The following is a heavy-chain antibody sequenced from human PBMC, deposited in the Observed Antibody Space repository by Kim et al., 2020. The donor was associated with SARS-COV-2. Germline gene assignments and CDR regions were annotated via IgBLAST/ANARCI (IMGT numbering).Heavy chain of an antibody. Sequence: YSQRFQGRVTFSRDISASTVYMEMGSLRSEDTAIYYCARDGIVPIEGPFDSWGQGTLVTVSS. CDR3: ARDGIVPIEGPFDS. V-gene: IGHV1-3*01. J-gene: IGHJ4*02. D-gene: IGHD2-2*01.